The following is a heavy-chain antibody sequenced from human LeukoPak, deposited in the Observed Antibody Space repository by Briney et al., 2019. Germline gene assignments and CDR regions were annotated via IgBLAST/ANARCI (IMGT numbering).Heavy chain of an antibody. CDR1: DGSISSYY. D-gene: IGHD2-21*02. CDR3: ARRSPYCGSDCYVFDY. Sequence: SETLSLTCTVPDGSISSYYWSWIRQPPGKGLEWIGYISYSGYTNYNPSLKSRVTISPDTSENRFSLDLSSVTAADTAVYYCARRSPYCGSDCYVFDYWGQGTLVTVSS. J-gene: IGHJ4*02. V-gene: IGHV4-59*08. CDR2: ISYSGYT.